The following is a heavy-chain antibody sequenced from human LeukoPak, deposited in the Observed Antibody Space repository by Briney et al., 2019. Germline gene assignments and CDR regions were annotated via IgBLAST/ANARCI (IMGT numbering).Heavy chain of an antibody. V-gene: IGHV3-7*01. D-gene: IGHD3-10*01. J-gene: IGHJ6*03. CDR2: IKQDGSEK. CDR3: ARVSSKTMVRALITKKNYYYYYMDV. CDR1: GFTFSSYW. Sequence: GGSLRLSCAASGFTFSSYWMSWVRQAPGKGLEWVANIKQDGSEKYYVDSVKGRFTISRDNAKNSLYLQVNSLRAEDTAMYYCARVSSKTMVRALITKKNYYYYYMDVWGKGTTVTISS.